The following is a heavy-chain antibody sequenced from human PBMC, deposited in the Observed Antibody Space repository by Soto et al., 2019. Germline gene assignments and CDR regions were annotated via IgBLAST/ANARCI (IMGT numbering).Heavy chain of an antibody. D-gene: IGHD2-21*01. Sequence: GGSLRLSCATSGFSISDSYMSWIRQAPGKGLEWISYISPRSTFRDYADSPKGRFTISRDSVKNSVYLQMNNLTADDTGVYYCARGGGGGLFDPWGQGSLVTVSS. CDR3: ARGGGGGLFDP. V-gene: IGHV3-11*06. CDR1: GFSISDSY. CDR2: ISPRSTFR. J-gene: IGHJ5*02.